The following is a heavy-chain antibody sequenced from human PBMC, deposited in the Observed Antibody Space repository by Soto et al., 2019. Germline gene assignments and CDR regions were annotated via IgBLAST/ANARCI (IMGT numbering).Heavy chain of an antibody. Sequence: EVQLEESGGGLVQPGGSLKLSCAASGFSFSDSVMHWVRQVSGKGLEWVGRITSTADTYATAYTASVKGRFTVSRDDSKNTAYLQMNSLKTEDTAGYYCTGSLSFAFDIWGQGTMVHVSS. CDR2: ITSTADTYAT. CDR1: GFSFSDSV. J-gene: IGHJ3*02. CDR3: TGSLSFAFDI. V-gene: IGHV3-73*01.